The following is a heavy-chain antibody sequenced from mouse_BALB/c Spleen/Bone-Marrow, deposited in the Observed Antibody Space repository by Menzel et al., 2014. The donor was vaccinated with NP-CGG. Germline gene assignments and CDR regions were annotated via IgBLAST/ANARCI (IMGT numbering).Heavy chain of an antibody. CDR1: GFDFSGFW. D-gene: IGHD2-3*01. V-gene: IGHV4-1*02. Sequence: VKVEESGGGLVQPGGSLKLSCAASGFDFSGFWMGWVRQAPGKGLEWIGEINPDSYTINYTPSLKDRFIISRDNAKNTLYLQMNKVRSEDTALYYCARLGYYGGFAYWGQGTLVTVSA. J-gene: IGHJ3*01. CDR2: INPDSYTI. CDR3: ARLGYYGGFAY.